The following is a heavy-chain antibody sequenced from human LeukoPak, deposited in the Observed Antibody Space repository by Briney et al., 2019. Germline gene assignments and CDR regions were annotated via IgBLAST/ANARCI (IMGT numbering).Heavy chain of an antibody. CDR3: AKGRAVEVVAAFNY. Sequence: GGSLRLSCAASGFTFSSYAMSWVRQAPGKGLEWVSAISGSGASTYYADSVKGRFTISRDNSKNTLYLQMNSLRAEDTAVYYCAKGRAVEVVAAFNYWGQGTVVTVPS. CDR1: GFTFSSYA. J-gene: IGHJ4*02. D-gene: IGHD2-15*01. CDR2: ISGSGAST. V-gene: IGHV3-23*01.